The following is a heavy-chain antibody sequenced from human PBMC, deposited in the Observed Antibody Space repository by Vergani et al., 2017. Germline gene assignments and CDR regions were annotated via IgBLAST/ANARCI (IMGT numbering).Heavy chain of an antibody. CDR3: ARNPGGRLDH. V-gene: IGHV3-33*01. CDR1: GFTFSSYG. Sequence: QVQLVESGGGVVQPGRSLRLSCAASGFTFSSYGMHWVRQAPGKGLAWVAVIWYDGSNKYYADSVKGRFTISRDNSKNTLYLQMNSLRAEDTAVYYCARNPGGRLDHWGQGTLVTVSS. CDR2: IWYDGSNK. J-gene: IGHJ4*02. D-gene: IGHD2-15*01.